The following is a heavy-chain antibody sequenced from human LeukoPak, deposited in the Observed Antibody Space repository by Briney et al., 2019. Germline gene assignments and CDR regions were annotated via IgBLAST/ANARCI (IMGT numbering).Heavy chain of an antibody. Sequence: SETLSLTCAVYGGSFSGYYWNWIRQPPGKGLEWIGEINHSGSTNYNPSFKSRVTISVDTSKNQFSLKLSSVTAADTAVYYCARAPTLFRYFDWLSDVWGKGTTVTVSS. CDR3: ARAPTLFRYFDWLSDV. D-gene: IGHD3-9*01. J-gene: IGHJ6*04. V-gene: IGHV4-34*01. CDR1: GGSFSGYY. CDR2: INHSGST.